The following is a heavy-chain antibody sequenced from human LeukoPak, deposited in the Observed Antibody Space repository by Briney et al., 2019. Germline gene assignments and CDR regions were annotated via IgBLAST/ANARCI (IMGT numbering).Heavy chain of an antibody. CDR3: ARDRPAVAGTRHFGY. V-gene: IGHV1-18*01. CDR2: ISAYNGNT. J-gene: IGHJ4*02. D-gene: IGHD6-19*01. Sequence: ASVKVSCKATGYTFTSYGISWVRQAPGQGLEWMGWISAYNGNTNYAQKLQGRVSMTTDTSTSTAYMELRSLRSDDTAVYYCARDRPAVAGTRHFGYWGQGTLVTVSS. CDR1: GYTFTSYG.